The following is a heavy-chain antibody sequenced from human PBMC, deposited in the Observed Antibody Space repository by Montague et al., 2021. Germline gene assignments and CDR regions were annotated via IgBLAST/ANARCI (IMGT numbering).Heavy chain of an antibody. D-gene: IGHD3-16*02. CDR1: GGSISSSSYY. CDR2: IYYSGST. Sequence: SETLSLTCTVSGGSISSSSYYWGWIRQPPGKGLEWIGSIYYSGSTYYNPSLKSRVTISVDTSKNQFSLKLSSVTAADTAVYYCARHVIGNYGMDVWGQGTRSPSP. V-gene: IGHV4-39*01. CDR3: ARHVIGNYGMDV. J-gene: IGHJ6*02.